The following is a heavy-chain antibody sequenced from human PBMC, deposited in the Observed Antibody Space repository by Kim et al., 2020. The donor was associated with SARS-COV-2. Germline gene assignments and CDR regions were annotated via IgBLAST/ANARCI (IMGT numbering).Heavy chain of an antibody. CDR3: ARADVDTTKAYFFDN. CDR1: GFTFSSYA. V-gene: IGHV3-30*04. D-gene: IGHD5-18*01. CDR2: ISYDEGNK. Sequence: GGSLRHSCAAFGFTFSSYAMHWVRQAPGKGLEWVAVISYDEGNKYYADSVTGRFTISRDNSKNTLFLQMSSLGADDTAVYYCARADVDTTKAYFFDNWG. J-gene: IGHJ4*01.